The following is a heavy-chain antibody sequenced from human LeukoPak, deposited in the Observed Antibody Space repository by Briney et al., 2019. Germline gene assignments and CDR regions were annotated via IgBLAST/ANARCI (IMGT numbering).Heavy chain of an antibody. Sequence: ASVKVSCKASGYTFTGYYMHWVRQAPGQGLEWMGWINPNSGGTNYAQKFQGGVTMTRDTSISTAYMELSRLRSDDTAVYYCARVLSRALRSVFDYWGQGTLVTVSS. V-gene: IGHV1-2*02. J-gene: IGHJ4*02. CDR2: INPNSGGT. D-gene: IGHD5-12*01. CDR1: GYTFTGYY. CDR3: ARVLSRALRSVFDY.